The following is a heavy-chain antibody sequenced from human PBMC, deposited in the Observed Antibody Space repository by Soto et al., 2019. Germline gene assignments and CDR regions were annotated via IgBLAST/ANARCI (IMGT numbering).Heavy chain of an antibody. Sequence: SVKVSCKASGGTFSSYAISWVRQAPGQGLEWMGGIIPIFGTANYAQKFQGRVTITADESTSTAYMELSSLRSEDTAVYYCARYGSGNYYYGLDGRGQGNTVTVSS. CDR2: IIPIFGTA. CDR1: GGTFSSYA. CDR3: ARYGSGNYYYGLDG. J-gene: IGHJ6*01. V-gene: IGHV1-69*13. D-gene: IGHD3-10*01.